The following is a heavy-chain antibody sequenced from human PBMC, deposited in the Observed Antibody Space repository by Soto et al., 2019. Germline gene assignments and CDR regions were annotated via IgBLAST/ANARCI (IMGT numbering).Heavy chain of an antibody. V-gene: IGHV3-74*01. Sequence: EVQLVESGGGLVQPGGSLRLSCAASGFTFNYYWMHWLRQAPGKGLLWVSRIHSDGSATNYADSVKGRFTISRDNAKNKVYLQMNGLRGEEMAVYYCGRGDLGGFDICGQGTMVTVSS. CDR2: IHSDGSAT. CDR1: GFTFNYYW. CDR3: GRGDLGGFDI. D-gene: IGHD3-16*01. J-gene: IGHJ3*02.